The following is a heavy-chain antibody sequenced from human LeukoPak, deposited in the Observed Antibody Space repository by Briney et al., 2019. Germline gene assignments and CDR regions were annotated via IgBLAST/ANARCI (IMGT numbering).Heavy chain of an antibody. D-gene: IGHD4-17*01. J-gene: IGHJ3*02. CDR3: AREATVDAFDI. CDR2: ISSSSSTI. V-gene: IGHV3-11*04. Sequence: GGSLRLSCAASGFTFSDYYMSWIRQAPGKGLEWVSYISSSSSTIYYADSVKGRFTISRDNAKNSLYLQMNSLRAEDTAVYYCAREATVDAFDIWGQGTMVTVSS. CDR1: GFTFSDYY.